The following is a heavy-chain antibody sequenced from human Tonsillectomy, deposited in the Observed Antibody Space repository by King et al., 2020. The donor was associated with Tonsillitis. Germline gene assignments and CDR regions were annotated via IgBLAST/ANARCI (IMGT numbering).Heavy chain of an antibody. V-gene: IGHV1-2*02. CDR2: INPSSGGP. J-gene: IGHJ5*02. CDR3: ARGGPGLAATGHDWFDP. Sequence: QLVQSGAEVKKPGASVKVYCKASGYTFTDYTMHWGRPAPGQRLEWRVGINPSSGGPNYAQKFQGRVIMTRDTSIITAYMDLSRLRSDDTAVYYCARGGPGLAATGHDWFDPWGQGTLVTVSS. D-gene: IGHD6-13*01. CDR1: GYTFTDYT.